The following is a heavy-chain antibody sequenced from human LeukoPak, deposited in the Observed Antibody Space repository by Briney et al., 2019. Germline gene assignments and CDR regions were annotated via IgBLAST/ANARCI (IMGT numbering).Heavy chain of an antibody. CDR1: GGSISSSNW. Sequence: SGTLSLTCAVSGGSISSSNWWSCVRQPPGKVLEWIGKIYHSGSTNYNPSLKSLVTISVATSNNQSFQQLTLVTADATVYYFGARGPHSYDSSGAFDIWGQGTMVTVSS. J-gene: IGHJ3*02. CDR3: ARGPHSYDSSGAFDI. V-gene: IGHV4-4*02. D-gene: IGHD3-22*01. CDR2: IYHSGST.